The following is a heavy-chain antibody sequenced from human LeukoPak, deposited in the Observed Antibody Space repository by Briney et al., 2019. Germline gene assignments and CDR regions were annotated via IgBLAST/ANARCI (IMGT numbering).Heavy chain of an antibody. Sequence: NPGGSLRLSCAASGFTFSSYSMNWVRQAPGKWLEWVSSISSSSSYIYYADSVKGRFTISRDNAKNSLYLQMNSLRAEDTAVYYCARERSGSFTPLDYWGQGTLVTVSS. CDR3: ARERSGSFTPLDY. V-gene: IGHV3-21*01. CDR1: GFTFSSYS. CDR2: ISSSSSYI. D-gene: IGHD1-26*01. J-gene: IGHJ4*02.